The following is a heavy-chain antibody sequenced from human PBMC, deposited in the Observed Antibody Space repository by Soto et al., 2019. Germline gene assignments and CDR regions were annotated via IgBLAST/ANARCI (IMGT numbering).Heavy chain of an antibody. CDR3: AGYCSSTSCYYFDY. CDR2: IYYSGST. CDR1: GGSVSSGSYY. Sequence: SETLSLTCTVSGGSVSSGSYYWSWIRQPPGKGLEWIGYIYYSGSTNYNPSLKSRVTISVDTSKNQFSLKLSSVTAADTAVYYCAGYCSSTSCYYFDYWGQGTLVTVSS. D-gene: IGHD2-2*01. J-gene: IGHJ4*02. V-gene: IGHV4-61*01.